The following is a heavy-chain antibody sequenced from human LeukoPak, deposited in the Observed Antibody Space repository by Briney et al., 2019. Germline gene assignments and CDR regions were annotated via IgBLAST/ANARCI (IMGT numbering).Heavy chain of an antibody. CDR3: AKGSGYYAYYFDY. V-gene: IGHV4-30-2*01. CDR1: GGSISSGGYS. J-gene: IGHJ4*02. CDR2: IYHSGST. Sequence: SETLSLTCTVSGGSISSGGYSWSWIRQPPGKGLEWIGYIYHSGSTYYNPSLKSRVTISVDRSKNQFSLKLSSVTAADTAVYYCAKGSGYYAYYFDYWGQGTLVTVSS. D-gene: IGHD3-22*01.